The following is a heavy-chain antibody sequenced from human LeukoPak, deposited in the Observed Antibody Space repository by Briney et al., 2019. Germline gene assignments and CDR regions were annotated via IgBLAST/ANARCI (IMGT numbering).Heavy chain of an antibody. CDR3: ARDGPTVGPYAFDI. Sequence: SETLSLTCTVSGGSINSYYWSWIRQPPGKGLEWIGYIFYSGSTNYNPSLKSRLTISVDTSKNQFSLKLSSVTAADTAVYYCARDGPTVGPYAFDIWGQGTMVTVSS. J-gene: IGHJ3*02. CDR2: IFYSGST. CDR1: GGSINSYY. V-gene: IGHV4-59*01.